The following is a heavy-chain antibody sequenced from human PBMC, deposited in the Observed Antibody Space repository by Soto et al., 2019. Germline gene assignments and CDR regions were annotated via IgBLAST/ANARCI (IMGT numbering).Heavy chain of an antibody. D-gene: IGHD3-10*01. CDR3: AKERGEGSPNYYYYGMDV. Sequence: PGGSLILSCAASGFPFNSYGMHWVRQAPGKGLEWVAVISYDGSNKYYADSVKGRFTISRDNSKNTLYLQMNSLRAEDTAVYYCAKERGEGSPNYYYYGMDVWGQGTTVTVSS. J-gene: IGHJ6*02. CDR1: GFPFNSYG. CDR2: ISYDGSNK. V-gene: IGHV3-30*18.